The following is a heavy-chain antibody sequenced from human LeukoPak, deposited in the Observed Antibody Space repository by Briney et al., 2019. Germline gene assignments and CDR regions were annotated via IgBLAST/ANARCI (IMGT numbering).Heavy chain of an antibody. CDR2: IYYSGST. D-gene: IGHD4-17*01. CDR1: GGSISSYY. J-gene: IGHJ2*01. Sequence: SETLSLTCTVSGGSISSYYWSWIRQPPGKGLEWIGYIYYSGSTNYNPSLKSRVTISVDTSKNQFSLKLSSVTAADTAVYYCARHPTTVTIPRYFDLWGRGTLVTVSS. CDR3: ARHPTTVTIPRYFDL. V-gene: IGHV4-59*08.